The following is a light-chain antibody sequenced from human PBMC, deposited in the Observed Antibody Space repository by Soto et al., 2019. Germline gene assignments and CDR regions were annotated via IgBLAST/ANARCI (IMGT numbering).Light chain of an antibody. CDR2: TTS. V-gene: IGKV1-12*01. CDR3: QPGNRFPLT. J-gene: IGKJ4*01. CDR1: QAINSY. Sequence: DIQMTQSPSSVSASVGDRVTITCRASQAINSYLAWYQQKPGKAPNLLIYTTSSLQSGVPSRFSGSGSGTYFTLTISNLEPEDFATYYWQPGNRFPLTFGGGTKVEIK.